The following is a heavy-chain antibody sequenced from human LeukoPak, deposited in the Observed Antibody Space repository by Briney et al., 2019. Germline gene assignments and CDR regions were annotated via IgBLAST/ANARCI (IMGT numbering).Heavy chain of an antibody. V-gene: IGHV4-31*03. CDR2: IYYSGST. D-gene: IGHD4-17*01. Sequence: SETLSLTCTVSGGSISSGGYYWSWIRQHPGKGLEWIGNIYYSGSTYYNPSLKSRVTISVDTSKNQFSLKLSSVTAADTAVYYCARGYGDYEGYWYFDLWGRGTLVTVSS. J-gene: IGHJ2*01. CDR3: ARGYGDYEGYWYFDL. CDR1: GGSISSGGYY.